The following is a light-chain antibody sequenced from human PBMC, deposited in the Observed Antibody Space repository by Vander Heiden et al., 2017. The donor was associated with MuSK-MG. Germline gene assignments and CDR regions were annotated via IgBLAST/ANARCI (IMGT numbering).Light chain of an antibody. Sequence: SYELTQPPPLSVALGQTTRITCGGDNIGGKNVHWYQQKPGKAPVCGSYRDNNRPSGIPERLYGANSANKANTTINRAQAGDYSYESCQEWDTGVSVFGGGTKVTVL. J-gene: IGLJ3*02. CDR2: RDN. CDR1: NIGGKN. V-gene: IGLV3-9*01. CDR3: QEWDTGVSV.